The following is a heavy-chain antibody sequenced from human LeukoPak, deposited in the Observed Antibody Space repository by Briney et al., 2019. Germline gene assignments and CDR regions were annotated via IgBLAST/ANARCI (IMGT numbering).Heavy chain of an antibody. Sequence: GGSLRLSCAASGLTFSNYGMHWVRQAPGMGLEWVAFIRGDGSNKYYADSVKGRFTISRDNSQNTLYLQMNNLRAEDTAVYYCARVGVGATDFDYWGQETLVTVSS. D-gene: IGHD1-26*01. V-gene: IGHV3-30*02. CDR2: IRGDGSNK. J-gene: IGHJ4*02. CDR3: ARVGVGATDFDY. CDR1: GLTFSNYG.